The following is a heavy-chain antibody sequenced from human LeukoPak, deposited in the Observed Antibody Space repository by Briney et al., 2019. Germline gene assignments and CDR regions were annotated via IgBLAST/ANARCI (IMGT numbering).Heavy chain of an antibody. CDR3: ARDPGNYYDSSGYFAF. J-gene: IGHJ4*02. CDR2: ISGSGIST. Sequence: GGSLRLSCAASGFTFSSYAMSWVRQAPGKGLEWVSAISGSGISTYYADSVKGRFTISRDNAKNTLFLQVNSLRAEDTAVYYCARDPGNYYDSSGYFAFWGQGTLVAVSS. V-gene: IGHV3-23*01. D-gene: IGHD3-22*01. CDR1: GFTFSSYA.